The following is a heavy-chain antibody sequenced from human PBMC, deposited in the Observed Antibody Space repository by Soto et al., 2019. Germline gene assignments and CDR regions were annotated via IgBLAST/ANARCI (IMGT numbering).Heavy chain of an antibody. CDR2: IIPIFGTA. CDR1: GGTFSKY. D-gene: IGHD6-19*01. CDR3: ARGGAPPYSSDWPTYYFDY. V-gene: IGHV1-69*13. Sequence: SVKVSCKASGGTFSKYISWVRQAPGQGLEWMGGIIPIFGTANYAQKFQGRVTITADESTSTVYMELSSLRSDDTAVYYCARGGAPPYSSDWPTYYFDYWGQGTLVTVSS. J-gene: IGHJ4*02.